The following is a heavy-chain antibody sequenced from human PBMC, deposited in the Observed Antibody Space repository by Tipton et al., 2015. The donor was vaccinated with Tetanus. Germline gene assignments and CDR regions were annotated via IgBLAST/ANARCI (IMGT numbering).Heavy chain of an antibody. CDR1: GDSVSSNTMS. V-gene: IGHV6-1*01. CDR3: AREPGHSVDV. Sequence: GLVKPSQTLSLTCAISGDSVSSNTMSWNWIRQSPSRGLEWLGRTYYRSKWFNEYAVSLRGRITVNADTSRNQFSLRRNSVIPEVTAVYFCAREPGHSVDVWGQGTSVTGSS. CDR2: TYYRSKWFN. J-gene: IGHJ6*01. D-gene: IGHD4-11*01.